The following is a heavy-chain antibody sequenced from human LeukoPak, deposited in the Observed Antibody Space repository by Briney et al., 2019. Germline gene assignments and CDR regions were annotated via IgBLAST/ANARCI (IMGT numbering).Heavy chain of an antibody. CDR3: AKDRPDGYNSYYFDY. J-gene: IGHJ4*02. V-gene: IGHV3-30*02. Sequence: PGGSLRLSCAASGFTFSSYGMHWVRQAPGKGLEWVAFIRYDGSNKYYADSVKGRFTISRDNSKNTLYLQMNSLRAEDTAVYYCAKDRPDGYNSYYFDYWGQGTLVTVSS. CDR1: GFTFSSYG. CDR2: IRYDGSNK. D-gene: IGHD5-24*01.